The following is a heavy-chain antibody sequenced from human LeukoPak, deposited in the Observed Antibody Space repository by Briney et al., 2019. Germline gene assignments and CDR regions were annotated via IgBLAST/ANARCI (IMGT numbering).Heavy chain of an antibody. CDR3: ARQTSLYYDLLPNYYATYFDY. D-gene: IGHD3-9*01. CDR2: IYYSGNT. CDR1: GYSISSGYY. Sequence: SETLSLTCTVSGYSISSGYYWGWIRQPPGKGLEWIGSIYYSGNTYDNPSLKSRVTISVDTSMNQFSLKLTSVTAADTAVYYCARQTSLYYDLLPNYYATYFDYWGQGILVTVSS. V-gene: IGHV4-38-2*02. J-gene: IGHJ4*02.